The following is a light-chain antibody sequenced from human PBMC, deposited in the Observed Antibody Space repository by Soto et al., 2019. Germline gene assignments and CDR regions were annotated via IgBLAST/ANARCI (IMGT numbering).Light chain of an antibody. Sequence: QSALTQPASVSGSPGQSITISCTGTSSDVGGYNYVSWYQLHPGKAPKLMIYDVSNRPSGVSNRFSGSKSGNTASLTISGLQAEDEAAYHCSSYTSSSTVVFGGGTKLTVL. V-gene: IGLV2-14*01. CDR1: SSDVGGYNY. J-gene: IGLJ2*01. CDR3: SSYTSSSTVV. CDR2: DVS.